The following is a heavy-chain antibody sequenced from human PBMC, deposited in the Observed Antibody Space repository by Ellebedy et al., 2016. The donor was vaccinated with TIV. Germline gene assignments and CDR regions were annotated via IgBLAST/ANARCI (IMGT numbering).Heavy chain of an antibody. CDR3: ARDRRVRGVRNYYYGMDG. Sequence: ASVKVSXXASGYTFTSYGISWVRQAPGQGLEWMGWISAYNGNTNYAQKLQGRVTMTTDTSTSTAYMELRSLRSDDTAVYYCARDRRVRGVRNYYYGMDGWGQGTTVTVSS. CDR2: ISAYNGNT. D-gene: IGHD3-10*01. J-gene: IGHJ6*02. CDR1: GYTFTSYG. V-gene: IGHV1-18*01.